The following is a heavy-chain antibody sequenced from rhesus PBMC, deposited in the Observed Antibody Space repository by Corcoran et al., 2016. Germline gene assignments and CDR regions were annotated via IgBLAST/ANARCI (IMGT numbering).Heavy chain of an antibody. Sequence: QVQLQESGPGLVKPSETLSLTCAVSGGSISSGYYYWSWIRQPPGKGLEWIGYITYSGGTSYNPSLKSRVTISRDTSKNQFSLKLSSVTAADTAVYYCASLYGYYFDYWGQGVLVTVSS. D-gene: IGHD3-9*01. V-gene: IGHV4-122*02. CDR2: ITYSGGT. CDR1: GGSISSGYYY. J-gene: IGHJ4*01. CDR3: ASLYGYYFDY.